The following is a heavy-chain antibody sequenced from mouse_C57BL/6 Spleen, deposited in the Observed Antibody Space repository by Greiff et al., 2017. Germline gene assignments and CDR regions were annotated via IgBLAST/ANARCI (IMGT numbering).Heavy chain of an antibody. CDR2: IYPSDSYT. J-gene: IGHJ2*01. CDR1: GYTFTSYW. V-gene: IGHV1-61*01. Sequence: QVQLQQPGAELVRPGSSVKLSCKASGYTFTSYWMDWVRQRPGQGLEWIGNIYPSDSYTHYTQKVKDKATFTVDKASSTAYMQLSSLTSEDAAVYYFARNWDSSFDYWGQGTTLTVSS. D-gene: IGHD4-1*01. CDR3: ARNWDSSFDY.